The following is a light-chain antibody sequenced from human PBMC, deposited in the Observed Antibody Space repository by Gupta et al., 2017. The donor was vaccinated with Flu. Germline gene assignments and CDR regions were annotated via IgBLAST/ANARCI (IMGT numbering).Light chain of an antibody. J-gene: IGLJ3*02. CDR3: AAWDDSLNGVV. CDR2: NNN. CDR1: SSNSGSHT. Sequence: QSVLTQPPSASGTPGQSVTISCSGSSSNSGSHTVTWYQQLSGAAPKLLIYNNNQRPSGVPDRFSGSKSGTSASLAISGLQSEDEAEYHCAAWDDSLNGVVFGGGTKLTVL. V-gene: IGLV1-44*01.